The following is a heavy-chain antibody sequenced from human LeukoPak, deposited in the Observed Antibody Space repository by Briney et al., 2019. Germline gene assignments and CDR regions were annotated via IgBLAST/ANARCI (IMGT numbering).Heavy chain of an antibody. D-gene: IGHD4-17*01. V-gene: IGHV3-9*01. CDR1: GFTLDDYA. CDR2: ISWNSGSI. J-gene: IGHJ4*02. CDR3: TKVTPYGDYYFDY. Sequence: GGSLRLSCAASGFTLDDYAMHWVRQAPGKGLEWVSGISWNSGSIGYADSVKGRFTISRDNAKNSLYLQMNSLRAEDTALYYCTKVTPYGDYYFDYWGQGTLVTVSS.